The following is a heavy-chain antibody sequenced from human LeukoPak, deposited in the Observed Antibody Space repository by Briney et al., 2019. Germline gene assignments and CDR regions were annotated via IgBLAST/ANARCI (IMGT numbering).Heavy chain of an antibody. D-gene: IGHD5-12*01. V-gene: IGHV3-7*01. CDR3: LRDRGYSTYDC. J-gene: IGHJ4*02. Sequence: PGGSLRLSCAASAFSLSDYWMXXXXXXXXXXXEXXXSIKQDGSXXXXVXXVXGRXXXXXXXXXXXLYLQMNTLRAEDTAVYYCLRDRGYSTYDCWGQGTLVTVSS. CDR2: IKQDGSXX. CDR1: AFSLSDYW.